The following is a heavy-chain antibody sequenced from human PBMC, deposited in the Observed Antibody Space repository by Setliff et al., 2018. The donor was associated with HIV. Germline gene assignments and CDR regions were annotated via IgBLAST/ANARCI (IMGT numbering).Heavy chain of an antibody. J-gene: IGHJ1*01. CDR3: ARGPFNLAATGTGYFQQ. CDR2: IYSSGNT. CDR1: GGSISSGGYS. D-gene: IGHD6-13*01. Sequence: KPSETLSLTCTVSGGSISSGGYSWNWIRQHPGKGLEWIGSIYSSGNTYNNPSLKSRVTISLDTSKNHFSLKVSSLTAADTAVYYCARGPFNLAATGTGYFQQWGQGTLVTVSS. V-gene: IGHV4-31*03.